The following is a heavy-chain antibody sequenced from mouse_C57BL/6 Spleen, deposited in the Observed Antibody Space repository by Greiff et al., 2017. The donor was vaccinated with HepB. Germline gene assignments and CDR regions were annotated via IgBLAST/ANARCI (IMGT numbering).Heavy chain of an antibody. V-gene: IGHV3-6*01. CDR1: GYSITSGYY. CDR3: ARSYGNDWYFDV. CDR2: ISYDGSN. J-gene: IGHJ1*03. Sequence: EVHLVESGPGLVKPSQSLSLTCSVTGYSITSGYYWNWIRQFPGNKLEWMGYISYDGSNNYNPSLKNRISITRDTSKNQFFLKLNSVTTEDTATYYCARSYGNDWYFDVWGTGTTVTVSS. D-gene: IGHD2-1*01.